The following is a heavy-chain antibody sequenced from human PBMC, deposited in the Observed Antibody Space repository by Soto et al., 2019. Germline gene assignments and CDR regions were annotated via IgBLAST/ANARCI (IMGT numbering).Heavy chain of an antibody. CDR1: GGSFSGYY. CDR2: INHSGST. Sequence: SETLSLTCAVYGGSFSGYYWSWIRQPPGKGLEWIGEINHSGSTNYNPSLKSRVTISVDTSKNQFSLKLSSVTPADTAVYYCARDSSSWYLGGMDVWGQGATVTAP. CDR3: ARDSSSWYLGGMDV. V-gene: IGHV4-34*01. J-gene: IGHJ6*02. D-gene: IGHD6-13*01.